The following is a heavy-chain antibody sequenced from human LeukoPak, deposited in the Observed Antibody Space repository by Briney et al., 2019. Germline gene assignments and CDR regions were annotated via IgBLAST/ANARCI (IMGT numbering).Heavy chain of an antibody. CDR3: ARPISVTHKPDY. CDR2: LYSGGST. J-gene: IGHJ4*02. V-gene: IGHV3-66*04. CDR1: GFTVSSNY. Sequence: PGGSLRLSCAASGFTVSSNYMSWVRQAPGKGLEWVSVLYSGGSTYYADSVKGRFTISRDNSENTLYLQMNSLRAEDTAVYYCARPISVTHKPDYWGQGTLATVSS. D-gene: IGHD5/OR15-5a*01.